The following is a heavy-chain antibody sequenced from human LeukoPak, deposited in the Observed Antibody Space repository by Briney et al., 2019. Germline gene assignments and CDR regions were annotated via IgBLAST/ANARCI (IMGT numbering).Heavy chain of an antibody. CDR3: ARAYSSGWDNWFDP. D-gene: IGHD6-19*01. Sequence: GGSLRLSCAASGFTFSDYYMSWIRQAPGKGLEWVPYISSSSSYTNYADSVKGRFTISRDNAKNSLYLQMNSLRAEDTAVYYCARAYSSGWDNWFDPWGQGTLVTVSS. CDR1: GFTFSDYY. V-gene: IGHV3-11*06. CDR2: ISSSSSYT. J-gene: IGHJ5*02.